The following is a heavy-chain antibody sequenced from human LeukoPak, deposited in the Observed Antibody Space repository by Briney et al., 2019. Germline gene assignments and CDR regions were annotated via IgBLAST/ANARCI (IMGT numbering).Heavy chain of an antibody. CDR1: GFSVNTSGVG. J-gene: IGHJ4*02. CDR3: AHRLYGSGNGFDY. D-gene: IGHD3-10*01. Sequence: SGPTLVKPTQTLTLTCTFSGFSVNTSGVGVGWIRQPPGKALEWLALIYWDDDKRYSPSLKSRLIISKDTSKNQVVLTVTNIDPVDTATYYCAHRLYGSGNGFDYWGQGTLVTVSS. V-gene: IGHV2-5*02. CDR2: IYWDDDK.